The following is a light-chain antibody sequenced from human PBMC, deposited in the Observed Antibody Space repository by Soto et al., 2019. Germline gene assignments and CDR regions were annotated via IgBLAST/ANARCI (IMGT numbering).Light chain of an antibody. CDR1: QSGWSTSNSRNS. Sequence: IVMTQSPDSVAVSLGERATNNCKSSQSGWSTSNSRNSLAWYQQKPGQPPTVLIYWASTRESGAPDRFSGGGSGTDFTLSISRQQAEDVPLYSCQQDYETPRTFGQGTKGEIK. J-gene: IGKJ1*01. CDR3: QQDYETPRT. CDR2: WAS. V-gene: IGKV4-1*01.